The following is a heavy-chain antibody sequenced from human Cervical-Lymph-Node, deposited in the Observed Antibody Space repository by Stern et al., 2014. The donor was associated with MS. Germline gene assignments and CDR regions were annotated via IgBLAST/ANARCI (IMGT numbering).Heavy chain of an antibody. D-gene: IGHD2-15*01. J-gene: IGHJ4*02. CDR2: IIPILGTA. V-gene: IGHV1-69*01. CDR3: ARDVPYCNGVTCHHVLVY. CDR1: GGSFSHYA. Sequence: QVQLGQSGAEVKKPGSSVKVSCKASGGSFSHYAVSWVRQAPGQGLEWMGGIIPILGTATYAQKFQGRVTITADESTNTAYMELRTLRSEDTATFYCARDVPYCNGVTCHHVLVYWGQGTLVTVSS.